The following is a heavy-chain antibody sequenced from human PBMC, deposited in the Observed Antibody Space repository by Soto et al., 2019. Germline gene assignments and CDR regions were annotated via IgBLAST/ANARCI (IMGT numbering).Heavy chain of an antibody. CDR2: MTADGTGT. CDR1: GFTLKAYG. CDR3: VRGAADLYQNGLDV. J-gene: IGHJ6*02. V-gene: IGHV3-23*01. D-gene: IGHD1-26*01. Sequence: DVQMLESGGGLVQPGGSLRLSCAASGFTLKAYGMSWLRQPPGKGLEWVSSMTADGTGTAHADSVKDRFTTSLDDSRDTVYLEMNSLRVEDTYVFYCVRGAADLYQNGLDVWGQGTTVSVSS.